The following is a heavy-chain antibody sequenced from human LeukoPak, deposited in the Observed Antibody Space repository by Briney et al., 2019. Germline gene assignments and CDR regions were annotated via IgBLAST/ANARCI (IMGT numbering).Heavy chain of an antibody. CDR3: AGLSGYDPYYFDY. V-gene: IGHV1-2*02. D-gene: IGHD5-12*01. CDR1: GYSFTGYY. CDR2: INPNSGGT. Sequence: GASVKVSCKASGYSFTGYYMHWVRQAPGQGLEWIRCINPNSGGTDYAQKFQGRVTMTRDTSTSTAYMELSRLTSDDTAVYYCAGLSGYDPYYFDYWGQGTLVAVSS. J-gene: IGHJ4*02.